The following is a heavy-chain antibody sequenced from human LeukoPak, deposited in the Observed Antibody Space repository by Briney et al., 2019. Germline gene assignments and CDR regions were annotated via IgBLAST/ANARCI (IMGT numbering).Heavy chain of an antibody. V-gene: IGHV5-51*01. CDR2: IYPGDSDT. J-gene: IGHJ6*02. D-gene: IGHD5-18*01. CDR3: ARGHSSINHYYYYGVDV. CDR1: GYSFTSYW. Sequence: GESLKISCKGSGYSFTSYWIGWVRQMPGKGLEWMGIIYPGDSDTRYSPSFQGQVTISADKSISTAYLQWSSLKASDTAMYYCARGHSSINHYYYYGVDVWGQGTTVTVSS.